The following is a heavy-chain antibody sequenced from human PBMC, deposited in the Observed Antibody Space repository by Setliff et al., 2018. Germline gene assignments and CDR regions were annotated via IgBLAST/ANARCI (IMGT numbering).Heavy chain of an antibody. CDR1: GYTFSRNY. J-gene: IGHJ4*02. CDR3: ARHPPPPNYFDIGALDS. CDR2: INPKSGGA. V-gene: IGHV1-2*02. Sequence: ASVKVSCKAYGYTFSRNYITWVRQAPGRGLEWMGWINPKSGGAHYAQKFRGRVTMSRETSISTDYMELSRLTSDDTAVYYCARHPPPPNYFDIGALDSWGQGTLVTVSS. D-gene: IGHD3-22*01.